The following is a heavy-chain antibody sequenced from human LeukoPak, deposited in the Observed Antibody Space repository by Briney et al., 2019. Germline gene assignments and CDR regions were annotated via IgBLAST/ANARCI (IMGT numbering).Heavy chain of an antibody. CDR3: ARGRSSYYDSGGYYYLVY. J-gene: IGHJ4*02. CDR2: INNSGYT. V-gene: IGHV4-59*01. CDR1: GGSISSYS. D-gene: IGHD3-22*01. Sequence: SETLSLTCTVSGGSISSYSWSWIRQPPGKGLEWIGNINNSGYTNNNPSLKSRVTISVDTFKNQFSLKLSSVTAAETAVYYCARGRSSYYDSGGYYYLVYWGQGTLVTVSS.